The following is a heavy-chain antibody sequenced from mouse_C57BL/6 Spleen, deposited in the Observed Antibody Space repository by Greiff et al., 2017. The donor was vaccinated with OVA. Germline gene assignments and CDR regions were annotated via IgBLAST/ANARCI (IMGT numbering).Heavy chain of an antibody. J-gene: IGHJ1*03. CDR2: ISSGSSTI. Sequence: EVKLVESGGGLVKPGGSLKLSCAASGFTFSDYGMHWVRQAPEKGLEWVAYISSGSSTIYYADTVKGRFTISRDNAKNTLFLQMTSLRSEDTAMYYCARPDYYGSSYEYFDVWGTGTTVTVSS. V-gene: IGHV5-17*01. CDR3: ARPDYYGSSYEYFDV. D-gene: IGHD1-1*01. CDR1: GFTFSDYG.